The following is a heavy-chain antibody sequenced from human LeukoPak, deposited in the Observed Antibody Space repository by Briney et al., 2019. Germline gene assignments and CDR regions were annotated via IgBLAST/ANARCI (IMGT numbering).Heavy chain of an antibody. CDR3: ARGPPALINPLYYYYGMDV. D-gene: IGHD3-10*01. CDR1: GGSISSYY. CDR2: IYYSGST. V-gene: IGHV4-59*12. Sequence: SETLSLTCTVSGGSISSYYWSWIRQPPGKGLEWIGYIYYSGSTNYNPSLKSRVTVSVDTAKNQFSLKLSSVTAADTAVYYCARGPPALINPLYYYYGMDVWGQGTTITVSS. J-gene: IGHJ6*02.